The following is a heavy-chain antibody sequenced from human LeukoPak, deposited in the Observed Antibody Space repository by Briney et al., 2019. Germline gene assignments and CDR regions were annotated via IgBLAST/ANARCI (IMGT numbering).Heavy chain of an antibody. V-gene: IGHV3-11*06. J-gene: IGHJ4*02. CDR1: GFTFSDYY. CDR3: ARLTGYAVAGNPPLYYFDY. CDR2: IISSSSYT. Sequence: PGGSLRLSCAASGFTFSDYYMSWIRQAPGKGLEWVSYIISSSSYTNYADSVKGRFTISRDNAKNSLYLQMNSLRDEDTAVYYCARLTGYAVAGNPPLYYFDYWGQGTLVTVSS. D-gene: IGHD6-19*01.